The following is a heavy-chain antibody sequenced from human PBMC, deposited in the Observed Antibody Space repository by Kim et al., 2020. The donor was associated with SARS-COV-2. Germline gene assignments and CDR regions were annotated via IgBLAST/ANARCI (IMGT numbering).Heavy chain of an antibody. CDR1: GGSISSSSYY. CDR2: IYYSGST. J-gene: IGHJ4*01. D-gene: IGHD6-6*01. Sequence: SETLSLTCTVSGGSISSSSYYWGWIRQPPGKGLEWIGSIYYSGSTYYNPSLKSRVTISVDTSKNQFSLKLSSVTAADTAVYYCARRPIEYSSSSTPYYF. CDR3: ARRPIEYSSSSTPYYF. V-gene: IGHV4-39*01.